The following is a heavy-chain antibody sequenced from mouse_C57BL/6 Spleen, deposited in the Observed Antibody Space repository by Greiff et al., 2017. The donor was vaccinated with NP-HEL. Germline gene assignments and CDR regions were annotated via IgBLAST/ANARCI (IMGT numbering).Heavy chain of an antibody. J-gene: IGHJ1*03. V-gene: IGHV14-4*01. CDR3: TGGSSYVDFDV. Sequence: VQLKESGAELVRPGASVKLSCTASGFNIKDDYMHWVKQRPEQGLEWIGWIDPENGDTEYASKFQGKATITADTSSNTAYLQLSSLISEDTAVYYCTGGSSYVDFDVWGTGTTVTVSS. CDR1: GFNIKDDY. D-gene: IGHD1-1*01. CDR2: IDPENGDT.